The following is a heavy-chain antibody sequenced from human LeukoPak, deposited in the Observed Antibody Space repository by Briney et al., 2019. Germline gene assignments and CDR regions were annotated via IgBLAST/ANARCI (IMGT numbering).Heavy chain of an antibody. CDR2: IYYSGGT. V-gene: IGHV4-39*02. D-gene: IGHD6-13*01. Sequence: SETLSLTCTVSGGSIGSSSYFWAWIRQPPGKGLEWIGSIYYSGGTYYNPSLKSRVTISVDTSKNQFSLKLSSVTAADTAVFYCARDRSIAAAGGSYFDYWGQGTLVTVSS. CDR3: ARDRSIAAAGGSYFDY. CDR1: GGSIGSSSYF. J-gene: IGHJ4*02.